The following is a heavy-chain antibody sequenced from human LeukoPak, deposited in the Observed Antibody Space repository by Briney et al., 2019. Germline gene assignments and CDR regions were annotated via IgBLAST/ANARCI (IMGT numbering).Heavy chain of an antibody. J-gene: IGHJ5*02. CDR3: ARQDGYSYGWTWFDP. D-gene: IGHD5-18*01. Sequence: SETLSLTCTVSGGSISSSSYYWGWIRQPPGKGLEWIGSIYYSGRTYYNPSLKSRVTISVDTSKNQFSLKLGSVTAADTAVYYCARQDGYSYGWTWFDPWGQGTLVTVSS. CDR1: GGSISSSSYY. V-gene: IGHV4-39*01. CDR2: IYYSGRT.